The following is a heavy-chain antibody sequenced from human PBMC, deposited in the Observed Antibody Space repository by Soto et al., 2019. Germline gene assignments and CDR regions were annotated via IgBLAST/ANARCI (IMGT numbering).Heavy chain of an antibody. J-gene: IGHJ4*02. CDR1: GFTFSSYA. CDR2: ISGSGSNP. CDR3: AKTASMTIRDGFDH. V-gene: IGHV3-23*01. Sequence: EVQVLESGGGLVQPGGSLRLSCAASGFTFSSYAMSWVRQAPGQGLEWVSVISGSGSNPYYADSVKGRFTISRDNSKNRLYLQMKSLRAEETPLYYCAKTASMTIRDGFDHWGQGILVTVSS. D-gene: IGHD4-17*01.